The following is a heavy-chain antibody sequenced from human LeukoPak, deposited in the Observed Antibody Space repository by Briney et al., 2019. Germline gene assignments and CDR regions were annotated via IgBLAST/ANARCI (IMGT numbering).Heavy chain of an antibody. D-gene: IGHD6-13*01. Sequence: GSSVKVSCKASGGTVSSYAISWVRQAPGQGLEWMGRIIPIFGTANYAQKFQGRVTITADESTRTAYMELSSMRVWDRAGCSCARVLDSSSWYSDYWGQGTLVTVSS. CDR2: IIPIFGTA. CDR1: GGTVSSYA. J-gene: IGHJ4*02. CDR3: ARVLDSSSWYSDY. V-gene: IGHV1-69*15.